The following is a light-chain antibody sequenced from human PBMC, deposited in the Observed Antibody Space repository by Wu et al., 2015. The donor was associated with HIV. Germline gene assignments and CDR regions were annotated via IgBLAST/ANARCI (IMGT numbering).Light chain of an antibody. J-gene: IGKJ1*01. CDR3: QQSLVLPWT. V-gene: IGKV1-39*01. Sequence: IQMTQSPSSLSASVGDRVTITCRASQSVSSFLNWYQQKPGKAPKLLIYAASRLQSGVPSRFSGSGSGTDFTLTISSLQPDDFATYSCQQSLVLPWTFGQGTKVEIK. CDR2: AAS. CDR1: QSVSSF.